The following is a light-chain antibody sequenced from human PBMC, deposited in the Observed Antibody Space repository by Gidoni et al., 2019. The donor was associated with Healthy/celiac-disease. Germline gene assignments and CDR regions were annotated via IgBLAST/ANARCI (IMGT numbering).Light chain of an antibody. CDR2: AAS. J-gene: IGKJ2*03. CDR1: QSISSY. V-gene: IGKV1-39*01. CDR3: QQSYSTPHS. Sequence: DIQMTQSPSSLSASVGDRVTITCRASQSISSYLIWYQQKQGKAPKLLISAASSLQSGVPSRFCGSGSGTDFTLTISSLQPEDFATYYCQQSYSTPHSFGQGTKLEIK.